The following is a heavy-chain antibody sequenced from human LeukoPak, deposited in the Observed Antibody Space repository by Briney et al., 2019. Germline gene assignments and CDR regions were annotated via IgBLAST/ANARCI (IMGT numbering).Heavy chain of an antibody. J-gene: IGHJ4*03. CDR1: GFTFSSYA. D-gene: IGHD3-3*02. CDR3: ARESIISLSFDQ. CDR2: ISNTGGNT. Sequence: GGSLRLSCAASGFTFSSYAMHRVRQAPGKGLEYVSGISNTGGNTYYANSVKGRSTISRDNSKNTLFLQMGSLRPEDMAVYYCARESIISLSFDQWGHGTLVTVSS. V-gene: IGHV3-64*01.